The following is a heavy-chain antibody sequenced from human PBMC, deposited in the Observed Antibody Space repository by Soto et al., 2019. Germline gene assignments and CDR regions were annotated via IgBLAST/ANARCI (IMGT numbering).Heavy chain of an antibody. CDR2: IYHSGST. D-gene: IGHD5-18*01. V-gene: IGHV4-30-2*01. CDR3: ARTPWILTYGMDV. Sequence: QLQLQESGSGLVKPSQTLSLTCAVSGGSISSGGYSWSWIRQPPVKGLEWIGYIYHSGSTYYNPSPQNRVTISVNRSKNQFSLKLSSVTAADTAVYYCARTPWILTYGMDVWGQGTTVTVSS. J-gene: IGHJ6*02. CDR1: GGSISSGGYS.